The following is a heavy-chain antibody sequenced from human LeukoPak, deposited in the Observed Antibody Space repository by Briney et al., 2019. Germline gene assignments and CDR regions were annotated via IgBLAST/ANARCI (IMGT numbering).Heavy chain of an antibody. CDR3: TRVIVATKDY. Sequence: GGSLRLSCAASGFSFSNYNMNWVRQAPREALEWVGFIRSKNYGGTTEYAASVKGRFTISRDDSKSIAYLQMNSLKTEDTAVYYCTRVIVATKDYWGQGTLVTVSS. CDR1: GFSFSNYN. CDR2: IRSKNYGGTT. D-gene: IGHD5-12*01. V-gene: IGHV3-49*04. J-gene: IGHJ4*02.